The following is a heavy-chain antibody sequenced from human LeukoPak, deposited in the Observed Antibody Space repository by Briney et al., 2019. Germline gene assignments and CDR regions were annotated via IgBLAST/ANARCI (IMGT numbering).Heavy chain of an antibody. J-gene: IGHJ4*02. Sequence: PSETLSLTCTVSGGSISSSSYYWGWIRQPPGKGLEWIGSIYYSGSTYYNPSLKSRVTISVDTSKNQFSLKLSSVTAADTAVYYCARVCSNNSCLLDYWGQGTLVTVSS. V-gene: IGHV4-39*07. CDR1: GGSISSSSYY. D-gene: IGHD2-2*01. CDR2: IYYSGST. CDR3: ARVCSNNSCLLDY.